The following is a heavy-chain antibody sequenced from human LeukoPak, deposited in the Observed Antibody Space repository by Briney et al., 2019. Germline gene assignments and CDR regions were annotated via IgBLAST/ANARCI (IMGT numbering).Heavy chain of an antibody. CDR3: ARTYDSSGYLRFDY. Sequence: SETLSLTCTVSGGSLSSYYWSWIRQPPGKELEWIGYIYYSGSTNYNPSLKSRVTISVDTSKNQFSLKLSSVTAADTAVYYCARTYDSSGYLRFDYWGQGTLVTVSS. CDR2: IYYSGST. CDR1: GGSLSSYY. V-gene: IGHV4-59*08. J-gene: IGHJ4*02. D-gene: IGHD3-22*01.